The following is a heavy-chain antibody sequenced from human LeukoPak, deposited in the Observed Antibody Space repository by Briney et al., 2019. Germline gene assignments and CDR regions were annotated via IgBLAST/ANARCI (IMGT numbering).Heavy chain of an antibody. CDR1: SGSISSYY. CDR3: ARGRWRIDY. D-gene: IGHD4-23*01. J-gene: IGHJ4*02. CDR2: IYYSGST. V-gene: IGHV4-59*01. Sequence: KTSETLSLTCTVSSGSISSYYWSWIRQPPGKGLEWIGYIYYSGSTNCNPSLKSRVTISVDTSKNQFSLKLSSVTAADTAVYYCARGRWRIDYWGQGTLVTVSS.